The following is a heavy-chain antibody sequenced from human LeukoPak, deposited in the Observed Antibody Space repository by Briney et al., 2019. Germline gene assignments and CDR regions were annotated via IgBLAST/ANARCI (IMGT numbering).Heavy chain of an antibody. D-gene: IGHD2-2*01. V-gene: IGHV4-59*01. J-gene: IGHJ4*02. CDR1: GVSSSSYY. Sequence: SETLSLTCTVSGVSSSSYYWIWLRQPPGKGLEWIGYIYYSGSTNYNPSLKSRVTISVDTSKNQFSLKLSSVTAADTAVYYCARGGGYCSSTSCYDFDYWGQGTLVTVSS. CDR2: IYYSGST. CDR3: ARGGGYCSSTSCYDFDY.